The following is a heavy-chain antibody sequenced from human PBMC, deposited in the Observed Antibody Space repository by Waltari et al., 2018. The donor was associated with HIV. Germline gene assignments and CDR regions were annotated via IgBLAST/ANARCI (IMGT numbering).Heavy chain of an antibody. V-gene: IGHV1-3*01. CDR2: INAGNGNT. J-gene: IGHJ6*02. CDR1: GYTFTSYA. D-gene: IGHD3-3*01. Sequence: QVQLVQSGAEVKKPGASVKVSCKASGYTFTSYAMHWVRQAPGQRLEWMGWINAGNGNTKYSQKFQGRVTITRDTSASTAYMELSSLRSEDTAVYYCARDKFWSGYPAGVTIYGMDVWGQGTTVTVSS. CDR3: ARDKFWSGYPAGVTIYGMDV.